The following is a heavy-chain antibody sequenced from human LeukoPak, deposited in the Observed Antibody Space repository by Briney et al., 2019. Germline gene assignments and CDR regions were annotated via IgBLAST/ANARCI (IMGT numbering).Heavy chain of an antibody. Sequence: AASVKVSCKASGYTFTSNYMHWVRQAPGQGLEWRGIIHPSGGNTNYAQKFQGRVAMTRDTSTSTVYMELSSLRSEDTAIYYCARDCSSTRCQGPVFDNWGQGTLVTVSS. CDR1: GYTFTSNY. CDR3: ARDCSSTRCQGPVFDN. CDR2: IHPSGGNT. D-gene: IGHD2-2*01. J-gene: IGHJ4*02. V-gene: IGHV1-46*01.